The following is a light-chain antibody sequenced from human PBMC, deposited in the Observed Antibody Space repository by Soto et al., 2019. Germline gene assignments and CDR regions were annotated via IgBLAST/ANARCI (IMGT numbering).Light chain of an antibody. CDR1: QSVSSN. CDR2: GAS. CDR3: HQYNNWPRT. V-gene: IGKV3-15*01. Sequence: EIVMTQSPGTLSVSPGERATLSCRASQSVSSNLAWYQQKPGQAPRLLIYGASTRATGIPARFSGSGSGAECTPTISSLQSEDFAVYYCHQYNNWPRTFGQGTKVEIK. J-gene: IGKJ1*01.